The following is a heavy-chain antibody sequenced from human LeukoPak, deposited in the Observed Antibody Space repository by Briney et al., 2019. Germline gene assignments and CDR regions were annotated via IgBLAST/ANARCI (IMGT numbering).Heavy chain of an antibody. CDR1: GFTSSRNA. CDR3: AKPGYCSSATSCLNWFDP. D-gene: IGHD2-8*02. Sequence: GGSLRLSCVASGFTSSRNAMHWVRQAPGKGPEWVAIISYDGSDKYYADSVKGRFTISRDNSKNTLYLQMNSLRAEHTAVYYCAKPGYCSSATSCLNWFDPWGQGTLVTVSS. J-gene: IGHJ5*02. V-gene: IGHV3-30*18. CDR2: ISYDGSDK.